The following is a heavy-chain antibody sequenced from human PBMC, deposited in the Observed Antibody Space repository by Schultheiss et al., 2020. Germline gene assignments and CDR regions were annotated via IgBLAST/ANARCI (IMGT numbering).Heavy chain of an antibody. D-gene: IGHD2-15*01. Sequence: GGSLRLSCAASGFTFSSYSMNWVRQAPGKGLEWVSSISSSSSYIYYADSVKGRFTISRDNAKNSLYLQMNSLRAEDTAVYYYARDDCSGGSCYFYYYGMDGWGQGTTVTVSS. CDR1: GFTFSSYS. J-gene: IGHJ6*02. V-gene: IGHV3-21*01. CDR2: ISSSSSYI. CDR3: ARDDCSGGSCYFYYYGMDG.